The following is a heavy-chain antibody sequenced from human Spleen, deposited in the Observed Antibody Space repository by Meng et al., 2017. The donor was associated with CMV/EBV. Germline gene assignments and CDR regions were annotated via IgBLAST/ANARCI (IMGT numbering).Heavy chain of an antibody. CDR2: INHSGST. V-gene: IGHV4-34*01. J-gene: IGHJ4*02. CDR3: ARGRGGLPTLDY. CDR1: GGSFSGYY. Sequence: LTCAVYGGSFSGYYGSWIRQPPGKGLEWIGEINHSGSTNYNPSLKSRVTISVDPSKNQFSLKLSSVTAADTAVYYCARGRGGLPTLDYWGQGTLVTVSS. D-gene: IGHD3-16*01.